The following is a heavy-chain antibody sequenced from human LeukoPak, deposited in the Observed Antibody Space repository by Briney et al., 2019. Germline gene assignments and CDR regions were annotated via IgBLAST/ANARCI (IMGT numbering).Heavy chain of an antibody. CDR2: ISSSSTYI. D-gene: IGHD1-1*01. V-gene: IGHV3-21*01. Sequence: PGGSLRLPCAASGFSFSTYYVNWVRQAPGKGLEWVSCISSSSTYIYYSDSVRCRFAISRDNAKNSLYLQMNSLRAEDTAVYYCVRENDGSFDYWGEGGLVTASS. CDR3: VRENDGSFDY. J-gene: IGHJ4*02. CDR1: GFSFSTYY.